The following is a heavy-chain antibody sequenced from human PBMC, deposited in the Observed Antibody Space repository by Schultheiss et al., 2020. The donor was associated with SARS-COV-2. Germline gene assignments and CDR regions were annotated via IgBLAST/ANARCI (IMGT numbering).Heavy chain of an antibody. Sequence: GSLRLSCAVSGYSISSYYWSWIRQPAGKGLEWIGRIYTSGSTNYNPSLKSRVTISVDTSKNQFSLKLSSVTAADTAVYYCARVHYDFWSGFYYYYMDVWGKGTTVTVSS. CDR3: ARVHYDFWSGFYYYYMDV. V-gene: IGHV4-4*07. CDR1: GYSISSYY. J-gene: IGHJ6*03. D-gene: IGHD3-3*01. CDR2: IYTSGST.